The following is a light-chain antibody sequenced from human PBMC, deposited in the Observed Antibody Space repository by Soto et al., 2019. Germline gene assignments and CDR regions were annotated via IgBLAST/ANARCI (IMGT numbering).Light chain of an antibody. V-gene: IGLV2-14*02. Sequence: QSALTQPASVSGSPGQSITISCTGTSSDIGTYNFVSWYQQRPGKAPKFIIYDDVRRPSGVSNRFSGSKSGNTASLTISGLQAEDEADYYCSSYTSSSTPVVFGGGTKLTVL. CDR1: SSDIGTYNF. CDR2: DDV. CDR3: SSYTSSSTPVV. J-gene: IGLJ2*01.